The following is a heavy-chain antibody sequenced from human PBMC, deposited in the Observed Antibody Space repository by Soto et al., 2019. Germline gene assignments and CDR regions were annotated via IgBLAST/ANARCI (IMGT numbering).Heavy chain of an antibody. D-gene: IGHD3-3*01. CDR1: GFTFSSYA. Sequence: GGSLRLSCAASGFTFSSYAMSWVRQAPGKGLEWVSAISGSGGSTYYADSVKGRFTISRDNSKNTLYLQMNSLRAEDTAVYYCAKDTRITIFGVVTLSFDYWGQGTLVTVSS. V-gene: IGHV3-23*01. CDR3: AKDTRITIFGVVTLSFDY. CDR2: ISGSGGST. J-gene: IGHJ4*02.